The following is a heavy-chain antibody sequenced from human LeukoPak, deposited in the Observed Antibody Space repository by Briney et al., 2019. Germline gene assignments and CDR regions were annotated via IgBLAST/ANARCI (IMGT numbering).Heavy chain of an antibody. CDR3: ARTALDIVVVPSDYYYGMDV. CDR2: IYYSGST. J-gene: IGHJ6*02. V-gene: IGHV4-4*02. D-gene: IGHD2-2*03. Sequence: SETLSLTCAVSGGSISSSNWWSWVRQPPGKGLEWIGYIYYSGSTNYNPSLKSRVTISVDTSKNQFSLKLSSVTAADTAVYYCARTALDIVVVPSDYYYGMDVWGQGTTVTVSS. CDR1: GGSISSSNW.